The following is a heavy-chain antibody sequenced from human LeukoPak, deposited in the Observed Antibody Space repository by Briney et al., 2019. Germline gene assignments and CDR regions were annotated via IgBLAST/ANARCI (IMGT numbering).Heavy chain of an antibody. CDR3: ARLRFSEWLFHY. CDR2: ISWNSGSI. D-gene: IGHD3-3*01. V-gene: IGHV3-9*01. Sequence: PGGSLRLSCAASGFTFDDYAMQWVRQAPGKGLEWVSGISWNSGSIGYADSVKGRFTISRDNAKNSLYLQMNSLRAEDTAVYNCARLRFSEWLFHYWGQGTLVTVSS. J-gene: IGHJ4*02. CDR1: GFTFDDYA.